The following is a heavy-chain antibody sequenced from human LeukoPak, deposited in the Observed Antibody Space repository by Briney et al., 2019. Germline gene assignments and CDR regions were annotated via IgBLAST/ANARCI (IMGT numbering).Heavy chain of an antibody. CDR2: IYHSGGT. D-gene: IGHD7-27*01. CDR1: GGSISTYY. J-gene: IGHJ4*02. CDR3: ARRPTGDPKFDY. V-gene: IGHV4-59*01. Sequence: SETLSLTCTVSGGSISTYYWSWIRQPPGKGLGWIGYIYHSGGTNYNPSLKSRVTISVDTSKNRISLKLSSVTAADTAVYYCARRPTGDPKFDYWGQGTLVTVSS.